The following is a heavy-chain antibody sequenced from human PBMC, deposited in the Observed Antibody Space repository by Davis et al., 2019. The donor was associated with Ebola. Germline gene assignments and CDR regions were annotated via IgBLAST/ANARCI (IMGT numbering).Heavy chain of an antibody. J-gene: IGHJ3*01. CDR2: FGTGGDT. CDR3: VKDTSSIWFDV. D-gene: IGHD6-13*01. CDR1: GFIFRNYV. V-gene: IGHV3-23*01. Sequence: GGSLRLSCETSGFIFRNYVMSWVRQAPGKGLEWVSTFGTGGDTYYADSVKGRFTISRDNSKNTLHLQMNSLRVEDTAIYYCVKDTSSIWFDVWGQGTTVTVSS.